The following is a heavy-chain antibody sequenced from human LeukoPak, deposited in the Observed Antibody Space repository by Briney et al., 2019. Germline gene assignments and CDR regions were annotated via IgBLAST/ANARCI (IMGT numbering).Heavy chain of an antibody. CDR3: ASWGYHDAFDI. V-gene: IGHV3-9*03. Sequence: GGSLRLSCAASGFTFDDYAIHWVRQAPGKGLEWVSGISWNSGSIGYADSVKGRFTISRDNAKNSLYLLMNSLRAEDMALYYRASWGYHDAFDIWGQGTMVTVSS. CDR2: ISWNSGSI. J-gene: IGHJ3*02. D-gene: IGHD3-16*01. CDR1: GFTFDDYA.